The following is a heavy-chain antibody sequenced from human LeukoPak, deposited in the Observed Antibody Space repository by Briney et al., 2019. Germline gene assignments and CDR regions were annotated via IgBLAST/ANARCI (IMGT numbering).Heavy chain of an antibody. CDR3: ARDGGETGAFDI. Sequence: SETLSLTCTVSGGSISSYYWSWIRQPPGKGLEWIGYIYYSGSTNYNPSLKSRVTISVDTSKNQFSLKLSSVTAADTAVYYCARDGGETGAFDIWGQGTMVTVSS. D-gene: IGHD3-16*01. V-gene: IGHV4-59*12. J-gene: IGHJ3*02. CDR2: IYYSGST. CDR1: GGSISSYY.